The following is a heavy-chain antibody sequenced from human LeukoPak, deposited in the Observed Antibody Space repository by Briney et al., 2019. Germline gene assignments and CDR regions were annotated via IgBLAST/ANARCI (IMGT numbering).Heavy chain of an antibody. J-gene: IGHJ4*02. CDR2: TRTRARSYTT. Sequence: QSGRSRRLSCAVSGFTLSDHFMGWVRQAPGKGLEWVGRTRTRARSYTTEYAAAVKGRFTISREDSKNSLYLQMNSQSTEDTAVYYCVRDRLLEGIPLFDYWAQGTLVTVSS. CDR1: GFTLSDHF. D-gene: IGHD5-18*01. V-gene: IGHV3-72*01. CDR3: VRDRLLEGIPLFDY.